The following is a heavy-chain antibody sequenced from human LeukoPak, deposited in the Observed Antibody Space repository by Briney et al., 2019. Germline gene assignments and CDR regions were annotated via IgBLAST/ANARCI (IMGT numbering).Heavy chain of an antibody. V-gene: IGHV4-34*01. CDR3: ARGIVAVVAATINWFDP. CDR2: INHSGST. CDR1: GGSFSGYY. Sequence: SETLSLTCAVYGGSFSGYYWSWIRQPPGKGLEWIGEINHSGSTNYNPSPKSRVTISVDTSKNQFSLKLSSVTAADTVVYYCARGIVAVVAATINWFDPWGQGTLVTVSS. J-gene: IGHJ5*02. D-gene: IGHD2-15*01.